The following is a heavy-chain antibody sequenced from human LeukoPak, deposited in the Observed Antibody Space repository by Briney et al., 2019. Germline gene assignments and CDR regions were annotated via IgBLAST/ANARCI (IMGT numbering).Heavy chain of an antibody. CDR3: ARDQVKWVVGVTSTLVY. CDR1: GFTFSSYA. J-gene: IGHJ4*02. CDR2: IWYDGSYK. V-gene: IGHV3-33*08. Sequence: GGSLRLSCAASGFTFSSYAMHWVRQAPGKGLEWVAVIWYDGSYKYYADSVKGRFTISRDNSKNTLYLQMNSLRAEDTAVYYCARDQVKWVVGVTSTLVYWGQGTLLTVSS. D-gene: IGHD1-26*01.